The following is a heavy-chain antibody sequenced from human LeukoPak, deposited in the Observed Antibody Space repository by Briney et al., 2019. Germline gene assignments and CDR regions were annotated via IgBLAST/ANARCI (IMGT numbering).Heavy chain of an antibody. CDR3: ARPHYDILTGYAY. J-gene: IGHJ4*02. D-gene: IGHD3-9*01. Sequence: GESLKISCKGSAYSFTSNWIACGRQMPGNALKGMGIIYPGDSDTRYSPSFQGQVTISADKSISTAYLQWSSLNASDTAMYYCARPHYDILTGYAYWGQGTLVTVSS. CDR2: IYPGDSDT. CDR1: AYSFTSNW. V-gene: IGHV5-51*01.